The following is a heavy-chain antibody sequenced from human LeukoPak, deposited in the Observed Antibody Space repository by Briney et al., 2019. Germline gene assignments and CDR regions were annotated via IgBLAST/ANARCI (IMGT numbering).Heavy chain of an antibody. Sequence: GESLKISCKGSGYSFTSYWISWVRQMPGKGLEWMGRIDPSDSYTNYSPSFQGHVTISADKSISTAYLQWSSLKASDTAMYYCARLDYYGSGSYQNWFDPWGQGTLVTASS. V-gene: IGHV5-10-1*01. J-gene: IGHJ5*02. D-gene: IGHD3-10*01. CDR3: ARLDYYGSGSYQNWFDP. CDR2: IDPSDSYT. CDR1: GYSFTSYW.